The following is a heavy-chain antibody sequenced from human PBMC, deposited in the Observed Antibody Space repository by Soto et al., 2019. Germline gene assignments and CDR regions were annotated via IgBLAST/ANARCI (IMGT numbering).Heavy chain of an antibody. CDR3: ARYWGDYRDAFDI. D-gene: IGHD4-17*01. Sequence: QVQHVQSGAEVKKLGAPVKVSCKPSGNTFTRYSLHWVRQAPGQGLEWMGWINAGNGGIKYSQKFQDRVTFSWDTPASTVYMELSVLRSEDTAVYYCARYWGDYRDAFDIWGQGTMVTVSS. CDR1: GNTFTRYS. CDR2: INAGNGGI. V-gene: IGHV1-3*01. J-gene: IGHJ3*02.